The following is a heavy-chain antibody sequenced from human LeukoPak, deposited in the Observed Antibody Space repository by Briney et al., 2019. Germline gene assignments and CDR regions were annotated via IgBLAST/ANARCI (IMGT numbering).Heavy chain of an antibody. CDR3: ARLLGATNVMNWFDP. CDR1: GYTFTGYY. V-gene: IGHV1-2*02. CDR2: INPNSGGT. D-gene: IGHD1-26*01. J-gene: IGHJ5*02. Sequence: ASVKVSCKASGYTFTGYYMHWVRQAPGQGLEWMGWINPNSGGTNYAQTFQGRVTMTRDTSISTAYMELSRLRSDDTAVYYCARLLGATNVMNWFDPWGQGTLVTVSS.